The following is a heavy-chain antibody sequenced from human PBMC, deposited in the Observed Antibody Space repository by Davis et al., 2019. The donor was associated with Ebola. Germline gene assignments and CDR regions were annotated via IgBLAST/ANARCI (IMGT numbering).Heavy chain of an antibody. V-gene: IGHV3-21*01. J-gene: IGHJ4*02. CDR2: ITVTSNYT. CDR1: GFTFSSYS. Sequence: GESLKISCAASGFTFSSYSMNWVRQAPGKGLEWVSSITVTSNYTYYADSVKGRFTISRDNAKNSLFLQMNSLRDEDTAVYYCARWSILGQWGQGTLVTVSS. D-gene: IGHD3-3*01. CDR3: ARWSILGQ.